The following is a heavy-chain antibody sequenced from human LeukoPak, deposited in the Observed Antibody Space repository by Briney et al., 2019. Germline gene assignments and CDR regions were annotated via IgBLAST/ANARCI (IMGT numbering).Heavy chain of an antibody. CDR1: GFTFDDYG. V-gene: IGHV3-20*04. Sequence: PGGSLRLSCAASGFTFDDYGMSWVRQAPGKGLEWVSGINWNGGSTGYADSVKGRFTISRDNAKNSLYLQTNSLRAEDTALYYCARDRYYDSSGYAFDIWGQGTMVTVSS. CDR3: ARDRYYDSSGYAFDI. D-gene: IGHD3-22*01. J-gene: IGHJ3*02. CDR2: INWNGGST.